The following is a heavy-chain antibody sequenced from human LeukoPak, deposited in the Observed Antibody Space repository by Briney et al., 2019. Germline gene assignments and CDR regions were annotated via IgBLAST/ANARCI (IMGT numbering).Heavy chain of an antibody. CDR3: VTSTGQQFIPYDY. J-gene: IGHJ4*02. CDR2: IYGGDAA. V-gene: IGHV3-66*02. Sequence: GGSLRLSCAASGINVSSNYMTWIRQTPGKGLEWVSLIYGGDAAYYAESVRGRFMISRDNLKNTLFLQMNSLRVEDTAVYYCVTSTGQQFIPYDYWGQGTHVTVSS. CDR1: GINVSSNY. D-gene: IGHD6-13*01.